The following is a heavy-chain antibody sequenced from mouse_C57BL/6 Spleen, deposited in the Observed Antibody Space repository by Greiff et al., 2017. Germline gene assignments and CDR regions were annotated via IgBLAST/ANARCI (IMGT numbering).Heavy chain of an antibody. CDR3: ARGGGYFDV. Sequence: EVKLMESEGGLVQPGSSMKLSCTASGFTFSDYYMAWVRQVPEKGLEWVANINYDGSSTYYLDSLKSRFIISRDNAKNILYLQMSSLKSEDTATYYCARGGGYFDVWGTGTTVTVSS. CDR2: INYDGSST. J-gene: IGHJ1*03. CDR1: GFTFSDYY. V-gene: IGHV5-16*01.